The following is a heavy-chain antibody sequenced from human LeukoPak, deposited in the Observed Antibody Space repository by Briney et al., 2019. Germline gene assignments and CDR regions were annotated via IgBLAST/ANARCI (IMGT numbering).Heavy chain of an antibody. J-gene: IGHJ3*02. CDR2: ISTSSIYM. Sequence: GGSLRLSCAVSGFTFSSYTMNWVRQAPGKGLEWVASISTSSIYMYYADSVKGRFTVSRDNAKNSLYLQMNSLRAEDTAVYYCARDQGQKGAFDIWGQGTMVTVSS. CDR1: GFTFSSYT. V-gene: IGHV3-21*01. CDR3: ARDQGQKGAFDI.